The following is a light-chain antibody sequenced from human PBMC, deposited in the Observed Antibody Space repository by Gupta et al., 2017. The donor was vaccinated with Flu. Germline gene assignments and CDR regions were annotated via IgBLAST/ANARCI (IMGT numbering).Light chain of an antibody. CDR2: DAS. CDR1: QDISNY. Sequence: DIQMTQSLSSLSASVGDRVTITLQASQDISNYLNWYQQKPGKAPKLLIYDASNLETGVPSRFSGSGSVTDFTFTISSLQPEDIATYYCQQYDNLPYTFGQGTKLEIK. J-gene: IGKJ2*01. CDR3: QQYDNLPYT. V-gene: IGKV1-33*01.